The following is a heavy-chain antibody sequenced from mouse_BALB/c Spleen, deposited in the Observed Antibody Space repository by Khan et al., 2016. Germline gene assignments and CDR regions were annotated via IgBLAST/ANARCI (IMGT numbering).Heavy chain of an antibody. J-gene: IGHJ4*01. Sequence: EVQLQESGPGLVKPSQSLSLTCTVSGYSITSDYAWNWIRQFPGNKLEWMGYISYSGSTSYNPSLKSRISITRDTSKNQFFLQLNSVTTEDTATXYCARLLRLRSLAYWGQGTSVTVSS. D-gene: IGHD1-2*01. CDR1: GYSITSDYA. V-gene: IGHV3-2*02. CDR3: ARLLRLRSLAY. CDR2: ISYSGST.